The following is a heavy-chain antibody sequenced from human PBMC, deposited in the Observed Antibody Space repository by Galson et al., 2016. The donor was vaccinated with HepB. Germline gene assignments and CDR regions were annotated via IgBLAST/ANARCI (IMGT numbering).Heavy chain of an antibody. CDR3: AKGSLSGYVGGIDF. V-gene: IGHV3-30*18. CDR2: MSYDGSTK. Sequence: LRLSCAASGFTFSGCGMHWVRQAPGKGLEWVSLMSYDGSTKYYADSVKGRFTISRDNSENTLYLQMNSLRAEDTAAYYCAKGSLSGYVGGIDFWGQGSLVTVSS. J-gene: IGHJ4*02. D-gene: IGHD3-22*01. CDR1: GFTFSGCG.